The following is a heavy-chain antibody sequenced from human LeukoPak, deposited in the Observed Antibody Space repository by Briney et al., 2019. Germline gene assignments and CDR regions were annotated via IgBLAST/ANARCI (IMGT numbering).Heavy chain of an antibody. CDR3: ARPIVGATDDAFDI. Sequence: ASVKVSCKASGYTFTSYGISWVRQAPGQGLEWMGWISAYNGNTNYAQKFQGRVTMTRDTSISTAYMELSRLRSDDTAVYYCARPIVGATDDAFDIWGQGTMVTVSS. D-gene: IGHD1-26*01. CDR2: ISAYNGNT. J-gene: IGHJ3*02. V-gene: IGHV1-18*01. CDR1: GYTFTSYG.